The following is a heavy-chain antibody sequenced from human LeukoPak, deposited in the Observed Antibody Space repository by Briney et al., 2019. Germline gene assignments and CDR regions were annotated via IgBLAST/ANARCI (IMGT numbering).Heavy chain of an antibody. CDR1: GGSISSYY. CDR3: VRTYSIGWSTGVFDI. D-gene: IGHD6-19*01. J-gene: IGHJ3*02. Sequence: SETLSLTCTVSGGSISSYYWSWIRQPPGKGLEWIVYIYYSGSTNYNPSLKSRVTISVDTSKNQFSLKLSSVTAADTAVYYCVRTYSIGWSTGVFDIWGQGTMVTVSS. V-gene: IGHV4-59*08. CDR2: IYYSGST.